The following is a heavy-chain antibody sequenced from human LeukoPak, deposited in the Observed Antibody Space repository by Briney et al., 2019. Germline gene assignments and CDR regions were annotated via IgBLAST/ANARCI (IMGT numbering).Heavy chain of an antibody. CDR2: IYSGGST. CDR1: GSTVSSNY. V-gene: IGHV3-53*01. CDR3: ARDQSSGWYNWFDP. D-gene: IGHD6-19*01. J-gene: IGHJ5*02. Sequence: GGSLRLSCAASGSTVSSNYMSWVRQAPGKGLEWVSVIYSGGSTYYADSVKGRFTISRDNSKNTLYLQMNSLRAEDTAVYYCARDQSSGWYNWFDPWGQGTLVTVSS.